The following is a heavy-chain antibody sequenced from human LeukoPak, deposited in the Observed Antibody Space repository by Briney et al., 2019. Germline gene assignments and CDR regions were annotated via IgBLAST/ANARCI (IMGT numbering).Heavy chain of an antibody. D-gene: IGHD3-16*01. V-gene: IGHV3-23*01. CDR2: IDGSGRTT. CDR1: GFTFSSYA. Sequence: GGSLRLSCAACGFTFSSYAMTWVRQAPGKGLEWVSTIDGSGRTTYYAETVRGRFTISRDNSNNTLFLQMSSLRAEDTALYYCAKMGGRLAYYMDVWGTGTTVTVSS. J-gene: IGHJ6*03. CDR3: AKMGGRLAYYMDV.